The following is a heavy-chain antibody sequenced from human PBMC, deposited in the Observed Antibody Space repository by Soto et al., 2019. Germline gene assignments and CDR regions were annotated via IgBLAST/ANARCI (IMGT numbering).Heavy chain of an antibody. V-gene: IGHV3-48*03. D-gene: IGHD2-2*01. Sequence: PGGSLRLSCAASGFTFSSYEMNWVRQAPGKGLEWVSYISSSGSTIYYADSVKGRFTISRDNAKNSLYLQINSLRAEDTAVYYCARVIVVPAAPYYYYGMDVWGQGTTVTVSS. CDR1: GFTFSSYE. J-gene: IGHJ6*02. CDR2: ISSSGSTI. CDR3: ARVIVVPAAPYYYYGMDV.